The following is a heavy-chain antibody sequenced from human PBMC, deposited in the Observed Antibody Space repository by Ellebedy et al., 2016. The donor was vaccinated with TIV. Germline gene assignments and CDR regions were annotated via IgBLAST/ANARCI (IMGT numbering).Heavy chain of an antibody. CDR1: GGSISGSNYY. CDR3: ARGIQLWPNIDY. Sequence: MPSETLSLTCIVSGGSISGSNYYWGWIRQPPGKGLEWIGSIYYSGSTSYNPSLKSRVTISVDTSKNQFSLKLSSVTAADTAVYHCARGIQLWPNIDYWGQGTLVTVSS. V-gene: IGHV4-39*01. CDR2: IYYSGST. J-gene: IGHJ4*02. D-gene: IGHD5-18*01.